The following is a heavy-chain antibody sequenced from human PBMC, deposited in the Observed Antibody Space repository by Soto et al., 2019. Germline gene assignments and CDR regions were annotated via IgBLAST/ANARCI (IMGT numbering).Heavy chain of an antibody. D-gene: IGHD4-4*01. CDR1: GFTFSSYA. CDR3: ARDQQSSYYYYGMDV. CDR2: ISYDGSNK. V-gene: IGHV3-30-3*01. Sequence: QVQLVESGGGVVQPGRSLRLSCAASGFTFSSYAMHWVRQAPGKGLEWVAVISYDGSNKYYADSVKGRFTISRDNSKNTLYLQMNSLRAEDTAVYYCARDQQSSYYYYGMDVWGQGTTVTVSS. J-gene: IGHJ6*02.